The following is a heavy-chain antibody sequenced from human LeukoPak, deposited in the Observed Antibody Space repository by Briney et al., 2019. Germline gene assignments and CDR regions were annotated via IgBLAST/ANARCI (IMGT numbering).Heavy chain of an antibody. D-gene: IGHD2-2*02. CDR3: ARRYCSSTSCCTGYDY. CDR2: IWYDGSNK. CDR1: GFTFSSYG. Sequence: QSGGSLRLSCAASGFTFSSYGMHWVRQAPGKGLEWVAVIWYDGSNKYYADSVKGRFTISRDNSKNTLYLQMNSLRAEDTAVYYCARRYCSSTSCCTGYDYWGQGTLVTVSS. J-gene: IGHJ4*02. V-gene: IGHV3-33*08.